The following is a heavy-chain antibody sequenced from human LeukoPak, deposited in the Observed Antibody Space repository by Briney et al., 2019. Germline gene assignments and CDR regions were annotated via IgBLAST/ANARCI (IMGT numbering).Heavy chain of an antibody. Sequence: HPGGSLRLSCAASGFTFSSYGMHWVRQAPGKGLEWVAVIWFDGSNKYYADSVKGRFTISRDNSKNTLYLQMNSLRAEDTAVYYCARKSYYYDSSGYYSPYFDYWGQGTLVTLSS. V-gene: IGHV3-33*01. CDR2: IWFDGSNK. D-gene: IGHD3-22*01. CDR3: ARKSYYYDSSGYYSPYFDY. CDR1: GFTFSSYG. J-gene: IGHJ4*02.